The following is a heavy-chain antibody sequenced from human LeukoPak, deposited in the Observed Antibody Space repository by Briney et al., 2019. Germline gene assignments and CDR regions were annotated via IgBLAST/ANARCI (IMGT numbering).Heavy chain of an antibody. Sequence: GGSLRLSCAAPGFTFSTYFMHWVRQAPGKGLVWVSRITPDGITTSYAESVKGRFTISRDNAQNTLYLQMNSLRAEDTAMYYCVRDRDGYNYWGQGTLVTVSS. V-gene: IGHV3-74*01. CDR3: VRDRDGYNY. CDR1: GFTFSTYF. CDR2: ITPDGITT. J-gene: IGHJ4*02. D-gene: IGHD5-24*01.